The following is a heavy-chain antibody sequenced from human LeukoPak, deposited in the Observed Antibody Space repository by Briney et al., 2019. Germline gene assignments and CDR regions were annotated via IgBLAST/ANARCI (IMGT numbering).Heavy chain of an antibody. Sequence: SETLSLTCAVNGVSISGYYWSWIRQSPGKGLEWIGEINYSGTPNYNPPLKSRVIFSVDTSKNQFSLKMSSVTAADTAVYYCARGEDFLGGVVDSWGQGSLVTVSS. CDR2: INYSGTP. J-gene: IGHJ4*02. CDR3: ARGEDFLGGVVDS. V-gene: IGHV4-34*01. D-gene: IGHD3-16*01. CDR1: GVSISGYY.